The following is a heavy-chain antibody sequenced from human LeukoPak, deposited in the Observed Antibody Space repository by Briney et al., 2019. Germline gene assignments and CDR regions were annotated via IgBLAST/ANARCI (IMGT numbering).Heavy chain of an antibody. CDR1: GFTFSSYG. Sequence: PGRSLRLSCAASGFTFSSYGMHWVRQAPGKGLEWVAVISYDGSNKYYADSVKGRFTISRDNSKNTLYLQMNSLRAEDTAVYYCAKGPYDSSGYPKYYFDYWGQGILATVSS. CDR2: ISYDGSNK. D-gene: IGHD3-22*01. CDR3: AKGPYDSSGYPKYYFDY. V-gene: IGHV3-30*18. J-gene: IGHJ4*02.